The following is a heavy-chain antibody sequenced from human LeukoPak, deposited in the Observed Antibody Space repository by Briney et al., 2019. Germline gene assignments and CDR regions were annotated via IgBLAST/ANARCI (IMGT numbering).Heavy chain of an antibody. D-gene: IGHD3-3*01. CDR3: ATVFRPGSRDQLRFLEWSAYNWFDP. J-gene: IGHJ5*02. V-gene: IGHV1-24*01. Sequence: ASVKVSCKVSGYTLTELSMHWVRQAPGKGLEWMGGFDPEDGETIYAQKFQGRVTMTEDTSTDTAYMELSSLRSEDTAVYYCATVFRPGSRDQLRFLEWSAYNWFDPWGQGTLVTVSS. CDR1: GYTLTELS. CDR2: FDPEDGET.